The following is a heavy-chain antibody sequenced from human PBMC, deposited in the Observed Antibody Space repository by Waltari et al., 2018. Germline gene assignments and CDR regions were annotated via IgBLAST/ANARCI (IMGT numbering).Heavy chain of an antibody. J-gene: IGHJ4*03. CDR2: IYQSGYT. CDR1: GYSISTGSL. D-gene: IGHD3-10*01. Sequence: QVQLQESGPGLVKPSETLSLTCAVSGYSISTGSLRGWIRQPPGKGLEWIGSIYQSGYTDYNPSLRSRVTILADTSKNQFSLKMTSVTAADSAIYYCARLSRGPIEYWGLGTQVAVSS. CDR3: ARLSRGPIEY. V-gene: IGHV4-38-2*01.